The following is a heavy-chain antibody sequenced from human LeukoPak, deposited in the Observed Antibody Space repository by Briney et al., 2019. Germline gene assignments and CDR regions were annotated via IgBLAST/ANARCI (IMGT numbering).Heavy chain of an antibody. CDR2: INHSGSA. CDR3: ARGGVSSSGYYFDY. D-gene: IGHD6-6*01. Sequence: SETLSLSCAVYGGSFSGYYWSWSRQPPGKGLEWIGEINHSGSANYNPSLKSRVTISVDTSKNQFSLNLSSVTAADTAVYYCARGGVSSSGYYFDYWGQGTLVTVSS. V-gene: IGHV4-34*01. CDR1: GGSFSGYY. J-gene: IGHJ4*02.